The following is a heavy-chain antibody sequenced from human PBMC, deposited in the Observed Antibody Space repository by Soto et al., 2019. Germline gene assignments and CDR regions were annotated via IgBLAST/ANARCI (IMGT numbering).Heavy chain of an antibody. CDR1: SGSFSGYY. CDR2: ISHSGST. Sequence: QVQLQQWGAGLLKPSETLSLRCVVNSGSFSGYYWTWIRQTPGKGLEWIGEISHSGSTNYNPSLMSRVTMSADTSKKQFSLRQSSVTAADTALYFCARGYQSSRRYLPLLDYWGQGTLVTVSS. CDR3: ARGYQSSRRYLPLLDY. J-gene: IGHJ4*02. V-gene: IGHV4-34*01. D-gene: IGHD3-16*02.